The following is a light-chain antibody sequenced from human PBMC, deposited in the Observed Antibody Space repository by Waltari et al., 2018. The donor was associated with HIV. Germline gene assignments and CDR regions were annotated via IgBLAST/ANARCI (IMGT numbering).Light chain of an antibody. CDR2: DVN. V-gene: IGLV2-11*01. CDR1: SSAVGAYNY. CDR3: CSYAGIWGV. Sequence: QSALTQPRSVSGSPGQLVTISCTGTSSAVGAYNYVSWYQQHPGKAPKLMIYDVNKRPSGVPDRFSGSKSGNTASLNISGLQAEDESDYYCCSYAGIWGVFGTGTKVTVL. J-gene: IGLJ1*01.